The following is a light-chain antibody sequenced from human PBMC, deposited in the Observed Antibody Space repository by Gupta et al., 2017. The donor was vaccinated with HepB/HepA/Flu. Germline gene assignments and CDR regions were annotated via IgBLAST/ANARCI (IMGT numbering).Light chain of an antibody. J-gene: IGKJ2*01. CDR2: GAS. CDR3: QQYGNSPRAPYT. V-gene: IGKV3-20*01. Sequence: IVLTQSPGTLSLSPGERATLSCRASQSVTSSYLAWFHQKPGQAPRLLIYGASSRATGIPDRFSGSGSGTDFTLTISSLDPQQFAVYYCQQYGNSPRAPYTFGQGTKVDIK. CDR1: QSVTSSY.